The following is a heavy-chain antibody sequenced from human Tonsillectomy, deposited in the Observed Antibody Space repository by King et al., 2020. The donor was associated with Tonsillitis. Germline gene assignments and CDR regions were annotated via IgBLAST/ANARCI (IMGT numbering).Heavy chain of an antibody. D-gene: IGHD1-26*01. CDR1: GFIFDDYG. J-gene: IGHJ6*03. Sequence: VQLVESGGGVVRPGGSLRLSCAASGFIFDDYGMSWVRQAPGKGLEWVSGVNWNGGSTGYADSVKGRFTISRDNAKNSLYLQMNSLRAEDTALYYCARSHSETHYFSYHYYMDVWGKGTTVTVSS. CDR3: ARSHSETHYFSYHYYMDV. V-gene: IGHV3-20*04. CDR2: VNWNGGST.